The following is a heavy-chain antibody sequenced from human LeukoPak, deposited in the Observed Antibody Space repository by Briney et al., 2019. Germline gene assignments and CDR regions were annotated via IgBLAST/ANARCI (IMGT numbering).Heavy chain of an antibody. CDR1: GFTFSSYA. J-gene: IGHJ5*02. D-gene: IGHD1-14*01. CDR3: AKDPEGLSWFDP. V-gene: IGHV3-23*01. CDR2: ISGSGGST. Sequence: GGSLRLSCAVSGFTFSSYAMSWVRQAPGKGLEWVSAISGSGGSTYYADSVKGRFTISRDNSKNTLYLQMNSLRAEDTAVYYCAKDPEGLSWFDPWGQGTLVTVSS.